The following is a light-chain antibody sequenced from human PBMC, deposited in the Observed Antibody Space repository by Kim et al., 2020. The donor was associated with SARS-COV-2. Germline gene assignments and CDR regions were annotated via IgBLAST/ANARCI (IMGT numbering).Light chain of an antibody. CDR3: QQYYTSPYT. J-gene: IGKJ2*01. V-gene: IGKV4-1*01. CDR1: QSLLYASNNKNY. CDR2: WAS. Sequence: RATINCKSTQSLLYASNNKNYLAWYQQRPEQPPKLLICWASTRESGIPDRFSGSGSVTDFTLTINNLQAEDVALYYCQQYYTSPYTFGQGTKLEI.